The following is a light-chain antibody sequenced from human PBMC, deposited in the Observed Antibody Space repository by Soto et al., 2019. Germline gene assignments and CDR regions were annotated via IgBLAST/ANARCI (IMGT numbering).Light chain of an antibody. J-gene: IGLJ3*02. CDR1: SSDVGSYNL. CDR2: EGS. V-gene: IGLV2-23*01. CDR3: CSYAGSSTSLWV. Sequence: QSVLTQPASVSGSPGQSITISCTGTSSDVGSYNLVSWYQQHPGKAPKLMIYEGSKRPSGVSNRFSGSKSGNTASLTISGLQAEDEADYYCCSYAGSSTSLWVFGGGTKLT.